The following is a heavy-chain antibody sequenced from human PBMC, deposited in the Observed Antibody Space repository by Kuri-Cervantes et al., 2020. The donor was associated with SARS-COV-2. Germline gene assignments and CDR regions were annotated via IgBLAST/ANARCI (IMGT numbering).Heavy chain of an antibody. CDR3: ARGLLGPDYDFWSGYRNNWFDP. D-gene: IGHD3-3*01. Sequence: SVKVSCKASGGTLRSYGIRRVRLAPGQGLEWMGGIIPISGTTSNAQRFQDRVFIPADESRPAADMELNSLRSEDTAVYYCARGLLGPDYDFWSGYRNNWFDPWGQGTLVTVSS. J-gene: IGHJ5*02. V-gene: IGHV1-69*13. CDR2: IIPISGTT. CDR1: GGTLRSYG.